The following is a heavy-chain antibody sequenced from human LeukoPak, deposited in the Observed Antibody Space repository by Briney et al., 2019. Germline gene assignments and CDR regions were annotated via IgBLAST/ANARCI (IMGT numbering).Heavy chain of an antibody. Sequence: SETLSLTCTVSGGSISSYYWSWIRQPAGKGLEWIGRIYTSGSTNYNPSLKSRVTMSVDTSKNQFSLKLSSMTAADTAVYYCARGDDYGDYWSSYNWFDPWGQGTLVTVSS. D-gene: IGHD4-17*01. CDR2: IYTSGST. J-gene: IGHJ5*02. CDR1: GGSISSYY. CDR3: ARGDDYGDYWSSYNWFDP. V-gene: IGHV4-4*07.